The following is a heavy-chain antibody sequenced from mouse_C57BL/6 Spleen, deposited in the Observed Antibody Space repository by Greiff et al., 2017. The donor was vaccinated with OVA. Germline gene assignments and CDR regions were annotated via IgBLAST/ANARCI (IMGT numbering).Heavy chain of an antibody. V-gene: IGHV14-3*01. Sequence: EVQGVESVAELVRPGASVKLSCTASGFNIKNTYMHWVKQRPEQGLEWIGRIDPANGNTKYAQKFQGKATITADTSSNTAYLQLSSLTSEDTANYYGARSTTVVATPFDYWGQGTTLTVSS. J-gene: IGHJ2*01. D-gene: IGHD1-1*01. CDR2: IDPANGNT. CDR1: GFNIKNTY. CDR3: ARSTTVVATPFDY.